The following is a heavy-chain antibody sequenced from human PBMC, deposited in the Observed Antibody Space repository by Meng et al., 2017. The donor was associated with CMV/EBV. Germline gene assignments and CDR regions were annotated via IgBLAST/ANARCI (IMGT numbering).Heavy chain of an antibody. J-gene: IGHJ6*02. V-gene: IGHV4-59*01. CDR2: IYYSGST. D-gene: IGHD3-3*01. CDR1: GGSISSYY. CDR3: ARDKYVDYDFWSGPLYYYYGMDV. Sequence: SETLSLTCTVCGGSISSYYWSWIRQPPGKGLEWIGYIYYSGSTNYNPSLKSRVTISVDTSKNQFSLKLSSVTAADTAVYYCARDKYVDYDFWSGPLYYYYGMDVWGQGTTVTVSS.